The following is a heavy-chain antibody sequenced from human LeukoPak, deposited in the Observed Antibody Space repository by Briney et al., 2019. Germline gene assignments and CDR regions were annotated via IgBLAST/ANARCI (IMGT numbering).Heavy chain of an antibody. V-gene: IGHV3-30*03. CDR2: ISYDGSNK. D-gene: IGHD3-10*01. CDR1: GFTFSSYG. J-gene: IGHJ3*02. Sequence: PGGSLRLSCAASGFTFSSYGMHWVRQAPGKGLEWVAVISYDGSNKYYADSVKGRFTISRDNSKNTLYLQMNSLRAEDTAVYLCARDPIYLRGSASYGAFDIWGQGTLVTVSS. CDR3: ARDPIYLRGSASYGAFDI.